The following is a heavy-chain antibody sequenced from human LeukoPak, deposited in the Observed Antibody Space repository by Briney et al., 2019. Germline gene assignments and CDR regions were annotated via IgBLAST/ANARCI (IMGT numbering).Heavy chain of an antibody. Sequence: ASVKVSCKTSGYTFSDYYMHWVRLAPGQGLEWMGWINPQSGDTHYAQNFQGRVTMTRDTSISTVYMDLRSMRSDDTALYYCARDLRSIMDECVIDFWGQGTLVTV. D-gene: IGHD6-6*01. CDR1: GYTFSDYY. CDR2: INPQSGDT. V-gene: IGHV1-2*02. J-gene: IGHJ4*02. CDR3: ARDLRSIMDECVIDF.